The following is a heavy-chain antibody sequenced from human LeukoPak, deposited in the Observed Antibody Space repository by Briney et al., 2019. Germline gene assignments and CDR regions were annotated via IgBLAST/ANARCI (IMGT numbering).Heavy chain of an antibody. V-gene: IGHV5-51*01. CDR2: IYPGDSDT. CDR3: ARQSYYYDSSGYGLDP. Sequence: TGESLKISCKGSGYSFTSYWIGWVRQMPGKGLEWMGIIYPGDSDTRYSPSFQGQVTISADKSIGTAYLQWSSLKASDTAMYYCARQSYYYDSSGYGLDPWGQGTLVTVSS. CDR1: GYSFTSYW. D-gene: IGHD3-22*01. J-gene: IGHJ5*02.